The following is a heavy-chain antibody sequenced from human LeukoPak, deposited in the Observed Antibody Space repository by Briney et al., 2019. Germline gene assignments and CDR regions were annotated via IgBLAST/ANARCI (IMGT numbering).Heavy chain of an antibody. J-gene: IGHJ3*02. CDR1: GFIFSDYY. CDR3: ARGLLGSGAFDI. V-gene: IGHV3-11*04. D-gene: IGHD2-15*01. CDR2: IRSSGSTT. Sequence: GGSLRLSCAASGFIFSDYYMSWIRQAPGKGLEWVSYIRSSGSTTYHADSVKGRFSISRDNAKNSLYLQMNSLRAEDTAVYYCARGLLGSGAFDIWGQGTVVTVSS.